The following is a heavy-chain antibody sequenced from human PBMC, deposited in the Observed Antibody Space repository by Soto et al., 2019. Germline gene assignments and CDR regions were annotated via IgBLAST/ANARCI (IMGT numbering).Heavy chain of an antibody. CDR1: GFPFSRYG. D-gene: IGHD2-15*01. Sequence: GWSERLRCAASGFPFSRYGLQCGRQAPDKGLECVAVISYDGSNKYYADSVKGRFTISRDNSKNTLYLQMNSLRAEDTAVYHSEKDQGSCSQDYYYYYGMDVWGQGTTVTVSS. J-gene: IGHJ6*02. CDR3: EKDQGSCSQDYYYYYGMDV. CDR2: ISYDGSNK. V-gene: IGHV3-30*18.